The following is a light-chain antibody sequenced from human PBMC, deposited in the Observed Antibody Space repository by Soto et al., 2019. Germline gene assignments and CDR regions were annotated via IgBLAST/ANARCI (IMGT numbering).Light chain of an antibody. J-gene: IGKJ1*01. Sequence: EIVLTQSPGSLSLSPGQRATLSCRASQSVDTTFFAWYQKKPGQAPRLLIQGASKSATGIPDRFSGSGSGTDFPLIISRLEPEDFAVYYCQQYMSSVTFGQGTKVEIK. CDR3: QQYMSSVT. CDR1: QSVDTTF. CDR2: GAS. V-gene: IGKV3-20*01.